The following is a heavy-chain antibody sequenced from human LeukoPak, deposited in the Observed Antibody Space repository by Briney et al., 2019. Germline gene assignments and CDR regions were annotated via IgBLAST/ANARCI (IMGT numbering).Heavy chain of an antibody. D-gene: IGHD6-19*01. J-gene: IGHJ3*02. V-gene: IGHV1-46*01. CDR2: INPSGGST. CDR1: GYTFTSYY. Sequence: ASVKVSCKASGYTFTSYYMHWVRQAPGQGLEWMGIINPSGGSTSYAQKFQGRVTMTRDTSTSTVYMELSSLRSEDTAVYYCARLPHTKYSSAAFDIWGQGTMVIVSS. CDR3: ARLPHTKYSSAAFDI.